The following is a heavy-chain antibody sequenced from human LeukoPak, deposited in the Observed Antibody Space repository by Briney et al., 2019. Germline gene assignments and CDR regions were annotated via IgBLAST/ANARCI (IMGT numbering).Heavy chain of an antibody. CDR2: MNPNSGNT. CDR3: ARVRADSSSWVHNWFDP. V-gene: IGHV1-8*01. Sequence: ASVKVSCKASGYTFTSYDINWVRQATGQGLEWMGWMNPNSGNTGYVQKFQGRVTMTRNTSISTAYMELSSLRSEDTAVYYCARVRADSSSWVHNWFDPWGQGTLVTVSS. D-gene: IGHD6-13*01. J-gene: IGHJ5*02. CDR1: GYTFTSYD.